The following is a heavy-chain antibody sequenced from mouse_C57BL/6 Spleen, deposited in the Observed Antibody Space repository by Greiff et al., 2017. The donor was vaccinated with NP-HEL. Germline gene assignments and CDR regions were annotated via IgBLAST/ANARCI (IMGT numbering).Heavy chain of an antibody. Sequence: VQLKESGPVLVKPGASVKMSCKASGYTFTDYYMNWVKQSHGKSLEWIGVINPYNGGTSYNQKFKGKATLTVDKSSSTAYMELNSLTSEDSAVYYCARRNYDLDWFAYWGQGTLVTVSA. CDR3: ARRNYDLDWFAY. V-gene: IGHV1-19*01. J-gene: IGHJ3*01. D-gene: IGHD2-4*01. CDR2: INPYNGGT. CDR1: GYTFTDYY.